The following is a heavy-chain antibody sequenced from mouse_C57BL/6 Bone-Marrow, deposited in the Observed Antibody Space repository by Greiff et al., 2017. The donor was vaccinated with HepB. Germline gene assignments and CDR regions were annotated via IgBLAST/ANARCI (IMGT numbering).Heavy chain of an antibody. V-gene: IGHV5-6*01. J-gene: IGHJ2*01. Sequence: EVQLQQSGGDLVKPGGSLKLSCAASGFTFSSYGMSWVRQTPDKRLEWVATISSGGSYTYYPDSVKGRFTISRDNAKNTLYLQMSSLKSEDTAMYYCARRLDYYFDYWGQGTTLTVSS. CDR2: ISSGGSYT. CDR1: GFTFSSYG. CDR3: ARRLDYYFDY.